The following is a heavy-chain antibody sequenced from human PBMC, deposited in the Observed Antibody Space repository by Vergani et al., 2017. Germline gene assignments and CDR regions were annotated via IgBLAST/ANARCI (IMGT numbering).Heavy chain of an antibody. Sequence: EVHLLESGGGLVQSGGSLRLSCAASGFTFSNSAVSWVRQAPGRGLAWVSSISGPGLSTYYADSVKGRFSISRDNSKNTVFLQMHSLRAEDTAIYYCVKDRRSGGDYDFFDYWGQGTLVTVSS. J-gene: IGHJ4*02. D-gene: IGHD5-12*01. CDR1: GFTFSNSA. CDR2: ISGPGLST. CDR3: VKDRRSGGDYDFFDY. V-gene: IGHV3-23*01.